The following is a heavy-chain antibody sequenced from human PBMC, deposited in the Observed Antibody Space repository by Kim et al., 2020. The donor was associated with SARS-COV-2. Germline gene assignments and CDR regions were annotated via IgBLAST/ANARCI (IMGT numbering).Heavy chain of an antibody. Sequence: SVKVSCKASGENFRNFALSWVRRAPGQGLEWMGRIIPVLGTPNYAQRLQGRVTITADVSTKTAYMELNSLTSADTAVYYCARDSSGSFQLFDSWGQGTLVNVSS. CDR2: IIPVLGTP. CDR3: ARDSSGSFQLFDS. J-gene: IGHJ4*02. V-gene: IGHV1-69*11. CDR1: GENFRNFA. D-gene: IGHD1-26*01.